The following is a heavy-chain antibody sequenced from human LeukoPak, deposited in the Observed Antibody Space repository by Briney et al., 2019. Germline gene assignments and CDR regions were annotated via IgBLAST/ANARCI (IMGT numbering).Heavy chain of an antibody. J-gene: IGHJ5*02. CDR3: AREGSGDYAWFDL. CDR2: IWYDGSNK. CDR1: GFTFSSYG. D-gene: IGHD4-17*01. V-gene: IGHV3-33*01. Sequence: PGRSLRLSCAASGFTFSSYGMHWVRQAPGKGLEWVAVIWYDGSNKYYADSVKGRFTISRDNAKNSLYLQMNSLRAEDTAVYYCAREGSGDYAWFDLWGQGTLVTVSS.